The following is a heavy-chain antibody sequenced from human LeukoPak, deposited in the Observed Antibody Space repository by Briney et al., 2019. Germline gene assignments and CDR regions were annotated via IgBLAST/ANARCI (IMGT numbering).Heavy chain of an antibody. CDR2: ISGSGGST. J-gene: IGHJ4*02. CDR3: AKNTVQWLVDY. D-gene: IGHD6-19*01. CDR1: GFTVSSNY. Sequence: GGSLRLSCAASGFTVSSNYMSWVRQAPGKGLEWVSAISGSGGSTYYADSVKGRFTISRDNSKNTLYLQMNSLRAEDTAVYYCAKNTVQWLVDYWGQGTLVTVSS. V-gene: IGHV3-23*01.